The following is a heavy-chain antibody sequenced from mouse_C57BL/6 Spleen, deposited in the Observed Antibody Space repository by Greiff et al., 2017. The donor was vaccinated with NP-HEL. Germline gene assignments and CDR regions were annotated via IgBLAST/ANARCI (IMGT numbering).Heavy chain of an antibody. CDR1: GYTFTSYG. Sequence: QVQLKQSGAELARPGASVKLSCKASGYTFTSYGISWVKQRTGQGLEWIGEIYPRSGNTYYNEKFKGKATLTADKSSSTAYMELRSLTSEDSAVYVCARRHYYGSSYEYFEVWGTGTTVTVSS. CDR2: IYPRSGNT. V-gene: IGHV1-81*01. D-gene: IGHD1-1*01. J-gene: IGHJ1*03. CDR3: ARRHYYGSSYEYFEV.